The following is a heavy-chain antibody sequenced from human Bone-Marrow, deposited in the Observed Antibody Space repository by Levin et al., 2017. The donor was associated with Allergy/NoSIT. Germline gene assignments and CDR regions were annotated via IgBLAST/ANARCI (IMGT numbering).Heavy chain of an antibody. CDR3: ARGGEVPSQYYFDY. V-gene: IGHV4-34*01. J-gene: IGHJ4*02. D-gene: IGHD1-1*01. CDR2: INFNGIT. CDR1: GESFSGYF. Sequence: SQTLSLTCAVNGESFSGYFWTWIRQSPGRGLEWIGQINFNGITTYNPSLKSRVILSVDPTKKQFSLKLNYLTAADTAVYFCARGGEVPSQYYFDYWGQGTLVTVSS.